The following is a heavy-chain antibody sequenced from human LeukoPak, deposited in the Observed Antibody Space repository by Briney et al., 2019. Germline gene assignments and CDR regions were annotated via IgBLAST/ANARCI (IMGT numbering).Heavy chain of an antibody. CDR3: ANSYVFWSGWRYYFDY. Sequence: GGSLRLSCAASGFTLSDYYMSWIRQAPGKGLEWVSYISNSGNTIYYADSVKGRFTISRDNTKNSLYLQMNSLRGEDTAVYYCANSYVFWSGWRYYFDYWGQGTLVTVSS. CDR2: ISNSGNTI. CDR1: GFTLSDYY. J-gene: IGHJ4*02. V-gene: IGHV3-11*01. D-gene: IGHD3-3*01.